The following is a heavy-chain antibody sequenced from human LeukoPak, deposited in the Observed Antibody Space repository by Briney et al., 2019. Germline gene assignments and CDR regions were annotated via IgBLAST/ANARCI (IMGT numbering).Heavy chain of an antibody. CDR2: ISSSSSYI. D-gene: IGHD6-13*01. CDR1: GFTFSSYS. Sequence: TGGSLRLSCAASGFTFSSYSMNWVRQAPGKGLEWVSSISSSSSYIYYADSVKGRFTISRDNAKNSLYLQMNSLRAEDTAVYYCARDSAEYSSSFDYYYYYMDVWGKGTTVTVSS. J-gene: IGHJ6*03. CDR3: ARDSAEYSSSFDYYYYYMDV. V-gene: IGHV3-21*01.